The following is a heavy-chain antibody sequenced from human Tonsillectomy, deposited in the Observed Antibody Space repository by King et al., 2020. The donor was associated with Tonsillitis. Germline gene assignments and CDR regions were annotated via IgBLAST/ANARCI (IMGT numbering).Heavy chain of an antibody. CDR1: GGSIRSSSYY. CDR2: FYFSGTP. D-gene: IGHD4-23*01. J-gene: IGHJ3*02. Sequence: QLQESGPGLVKPSETLSLTCTVSGGSIRSSSYYWGWIRQPPGKGLEGIGSFYFSGTPYYNPSLKRRVTISVGTSKNQFSLKLCSVTAADTAVYYCASELRWSDDAFDIWGQGTMVTVSS. CDR3: ASELRWSDDAFDI. V-gene: IGHV4-39*01.